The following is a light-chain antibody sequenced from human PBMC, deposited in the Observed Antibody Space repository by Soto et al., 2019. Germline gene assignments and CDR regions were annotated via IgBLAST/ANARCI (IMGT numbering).Light chain of an antibody. V-gene: IGKV4-1*01. CDR2: WAS. CDR1: QSVLYSSNNKNY. J-gene: IGKJ4*01. Sequence: DIVMTQSPDSLAVSLGERATINCKSSQSVLYSSNNKNYLAWYQQKPGQPPKLLIYWASTRESGVPDRFSGSGSGTDFTLTISSLQAEDVAVYYCQQWGTSGGGTKVDIK. CDR3: QQWGT.